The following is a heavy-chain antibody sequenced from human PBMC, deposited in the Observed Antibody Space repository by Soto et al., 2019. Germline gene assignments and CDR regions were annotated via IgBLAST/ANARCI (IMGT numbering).Heavy chain of an antibody. V-gene: IGHV1-58*02. J-gene: IGHJ6*02. CDR2: IVVYSGQT. CDR3: SSDRTDVAIRWFV. CDR1: GFDLIRSG. D-gene: IGHD2-15*01. Sequence: SSEFSCQASGFDLIRSGIRWVRPAKGERVEWIGCIVVYSGQTHYAQKVQDRVTITSGTSTGTAYIEMTSLSSEDPAVYYRSSDRTDVAIRWFVWGHGTTVTLSS.